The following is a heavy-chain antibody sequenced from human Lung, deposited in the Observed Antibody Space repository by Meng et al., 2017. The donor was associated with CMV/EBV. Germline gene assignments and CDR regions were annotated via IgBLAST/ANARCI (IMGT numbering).Heavy chain of an antibody. J-gene: IGHJ6*02. Sequence: GEXXKISCAASGFTFSVYSTIWVRQAPGKGLEWVSTISSSSSFISYVDSVKGRFTISRDNAENSLYLHMNGLRAEDTAVYFCARESSGSFVLDVWGQGTTVTVSS. CDR1: GFTFSVYS. D-gene: IGHD3-22*01. V-gene: IGHV3-21*01. CDR3: ARESSGSFVLDV. CDR2: ISSSSSFI.